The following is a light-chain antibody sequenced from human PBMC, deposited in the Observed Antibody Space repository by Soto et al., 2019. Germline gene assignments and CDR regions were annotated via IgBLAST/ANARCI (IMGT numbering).Light chain of an antibody. J-gene: IGKJ1*01. CDR1: QRVSRN. CDR2: AAS. CDR3: QQYNIWPRT. V-gene: IGKV3D-15*01. Sequence: EIVLRHSPATLSLSTGDSATLSCRASQRVSRNVAWYQQKPGQAPRLLISAASTGAAGVPARFNAAGSGTVFTLTISSLQSEDFAIYYCQQYNIWPRTFGQVSNVAIK.